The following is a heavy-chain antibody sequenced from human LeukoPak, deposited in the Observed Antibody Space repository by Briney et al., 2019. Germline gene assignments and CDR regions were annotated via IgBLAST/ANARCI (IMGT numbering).Heavy chain of an antibody. CDR2: IYYSGST. V-gene: IGHV4-59*01. J-gene: IGHJ4*02. CDR3: ARGDGTYYYH. CDR1: EGSISTYY. Sequence: SETLSLTCTVSEGSISTYYWSWIRQPPGKGLEWIGYIYYSGSTNYNPSLKSRVTISVDTSRNQFSLRLRSVTAADTAVYYCARGDGTYYYHWGQGTLVTVSS. D-gene: IGHD3-16*01.